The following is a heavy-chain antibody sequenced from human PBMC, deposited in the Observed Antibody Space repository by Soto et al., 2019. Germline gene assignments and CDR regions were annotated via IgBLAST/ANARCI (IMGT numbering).Heavy chain of an antibody. Sequence: QVTLKESGPVLVKPTETLTLTCTASGFSLSNARRGVSWNRQPPVKALEWLAHIFSNDDKSYSTSMKSRLTISKDTSKSQVVLTMPNMDPVDTATYYCARIPVYYDSSGSPSEWGWVDPWGQGTLVTVSS. J-gene: IGHJ5*02. D-gene: IGHD3-22*01. V-gene: IGHV2-26*01. CDR1: GFSLSNARRG. CDR2: IFSNDDK. CDR3: ARIPVYYDSSGSPSEWGWVDP.